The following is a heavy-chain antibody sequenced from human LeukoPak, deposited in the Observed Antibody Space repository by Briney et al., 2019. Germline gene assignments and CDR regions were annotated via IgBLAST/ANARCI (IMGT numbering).Heavy chain of an antibody. CDR2: NNAGNGNT. J-gene: IGHJ4*02. Sequence: ASVNVPCKACVYTLPSYYMHWARQAPGQTLEGMGYNNAGNGNTKYSQKCEGRVTIARDTPASTAYMELSSLRSEDTAVYYCARTYYYDTKIDYWGQGTLVTVSS. D-gene: IGHD3-22*01. V-gene: IGHV1-3*01. CDR3: ARTYYYDTKIDY. CDR1: VYTLPSYY.